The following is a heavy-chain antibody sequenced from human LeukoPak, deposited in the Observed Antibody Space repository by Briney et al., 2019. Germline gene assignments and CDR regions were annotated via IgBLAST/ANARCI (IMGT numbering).Heavy chain of an antibody. D-gene: IGHD6-19*01. CDR2: IYPGDSDT. Sequence: GESQKISCKGSGYSFTSYWIGWVRQMPGKGLEWMGIIYPGDSDTRYSPSFQGQVTISADKSINTAYLQWSSLKASDTAMYYCARQQWRSSGWDYFDYWGQGTLVTVSS. CDR1: GYSFTSYW. V-gene: IGHV5-51*01. CDR3: ARQQWRSSGWDYFDY. J-gene: IGHJ4*02.